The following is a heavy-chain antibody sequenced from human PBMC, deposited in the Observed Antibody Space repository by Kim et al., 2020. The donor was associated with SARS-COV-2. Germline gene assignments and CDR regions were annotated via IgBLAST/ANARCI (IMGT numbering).Heavy chain of an antibody. CDR2: INHSGST. D-gene: IGHD4-17*01. CDR3: ARVELHDYVRY. V-gene: IGHV4-34*01. J-gene: IGHJ4*02. Sequence: SETLSLTCAVYGGSFSGYYWSWIRQPPGKGLEWIGEINHSGSTNYNPSLKSRVTISVDTSKNQFSLKLSSVTAADTAVYYCARVELHDYVRYWGQGTLVT. CDR1: GGSFSGYY.